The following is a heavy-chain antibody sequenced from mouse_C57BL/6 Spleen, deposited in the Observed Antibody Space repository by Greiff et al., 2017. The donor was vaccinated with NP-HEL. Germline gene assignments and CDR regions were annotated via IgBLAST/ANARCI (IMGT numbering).Heavy chain of an antibody. D-gene: IGHD1-1*01. Sequence: DVMSVESGGGLVKPGGSLKLSCAASGFTFSSYAMSWVRQTPEKRLEWVATISDGGSYTYYPDNVKGRFTISRDNAKNNLYLQMSHLKSEDTAMYYCARETTVVGYFDVWGTGTTVTVSS. CDR2: ISDGGSYT. V-gene: IGHV5-4*01. CDR1: GFTFSSYA. J-gene: IGHJ1*03. CDR3: ARETTVVGYFDV.